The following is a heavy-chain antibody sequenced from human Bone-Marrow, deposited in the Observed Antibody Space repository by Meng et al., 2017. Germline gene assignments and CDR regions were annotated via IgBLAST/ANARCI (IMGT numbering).Heavy chain of an antibody. CDR2: IKQDGSEK. D-gene: IGHD3-10*01. J-gene: IGHJ4*01. Sequence: GGSLRLSCAASGFTFSSYWMSWVRQAPGKGLEWVANIKQDGSEKYYVDSVKGRFTISRDNAKNSLYLQMNSLRAEDTAVYYCAMQRGGYYYGSGSAYYFDYWGHGKQVTVAS. CDR1: GFTFSSYW. V-gene: IGHV3-7*01. CDR3: AMQRGGYYYGSGSAYYFDY.